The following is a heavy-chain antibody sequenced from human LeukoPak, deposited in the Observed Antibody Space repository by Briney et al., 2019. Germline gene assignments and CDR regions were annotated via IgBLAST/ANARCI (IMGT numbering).Heavy chain of an antibody. CDR2: ISGSGTTP. CDR3: AREWFGELLDGY. CDR1: EFNTYA. D-gene: IGHD3-10*01. Sequence: GGSLRLSCAASEFNTYAVIWVRQAPGQGLEWVSTISGSGTTPYYADSVKGRFTISRDNAKNSLYLQMNSLRAEDTAVYYCAREWFGELLDGYWGQGTLVTVSS. V-gene: IGHV3-21*01. J-gene: IGHJ4*02.